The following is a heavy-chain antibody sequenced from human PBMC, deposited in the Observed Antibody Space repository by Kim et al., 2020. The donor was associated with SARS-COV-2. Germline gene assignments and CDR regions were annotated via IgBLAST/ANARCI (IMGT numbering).Heavy chain of an antibody. CDR3: ARHQDCGGDCYAFDI. CDR2: IYPGDSDI. Sequence: GESLKISCKGSGYSFTSYWIGWVRQMHGKGLEWMGIIYPGDSDIRYSPSFQGQATISADKSISTAYLQWSSLKASDTAMYYCARHQDCGGDCYAFDIWGQGTMVTVSS. CDR1: GYSFTSYW. J-gene: IGHJ3*02. D-gene: IGHD2-21*02. V-gene: IGHV5-51*01.